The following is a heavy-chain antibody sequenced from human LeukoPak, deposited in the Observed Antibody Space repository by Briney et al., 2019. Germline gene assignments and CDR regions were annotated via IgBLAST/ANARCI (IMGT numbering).Heavy chain of an antibody. J-gene: IGHJ6*02. V-gene: IGHV3-13*01. Sequence: GGSLRLSCAASEFTFSNYDMHGDRQAQGKGLEWVSAIRTAGDTEYPGSVMGRFTISRENAKRSLYLQMDNLRAGDTAVYYCARDKRQGGMDVWGQGTTVTVSS. CDR3: ARDKRQGGMDV. CDR1: EFTFSNYD. CDR2: IRTAGDT.